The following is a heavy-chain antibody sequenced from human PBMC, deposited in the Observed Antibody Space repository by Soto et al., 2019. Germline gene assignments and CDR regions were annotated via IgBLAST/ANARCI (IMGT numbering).Heavy chain of an antibody. D-gene: IGHD1-26*01. Sequence: EVQLLESGGGLVQPGGSLRLSCTASGFTFSSYGMIWVRQAPGKGLEWVSAMGYNGSPTYYADSVTGRFTISRDNSRNTLYLQMNSLRVDDTALYYCTNDHSPTGSYDGFDYWGQGTLVTVSS. V-gene: IGHV3-23*01. CDR1: GFTFSSYG. CDR3: TNDHSPTGSYDGFDY. J-gene: IGHJ4*02. CDR2: MGYNGSPT.